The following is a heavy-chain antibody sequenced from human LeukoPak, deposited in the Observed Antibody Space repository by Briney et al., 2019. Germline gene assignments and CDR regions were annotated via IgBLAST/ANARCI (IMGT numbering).Heavy chain of an antibody. V-gene: IGHV1-2*02. CDR2: INLNSGGT. J-gene: IGHJ6*02. Sequence: ASVKVSCTASGYTFTGYYMHWVRQAPGQGLEWMGWINLNSGGTNYAPNFKGRVTITGDTSISTAYMELSRLRSDDTAVYYCARVSTDDARVDYYGMDVWGQGTTVTVSS. D-gene: IGHD3-10*02. CDR3: ARVSTDDARVDYYGMDV. CDR1: GYTFTGYY.